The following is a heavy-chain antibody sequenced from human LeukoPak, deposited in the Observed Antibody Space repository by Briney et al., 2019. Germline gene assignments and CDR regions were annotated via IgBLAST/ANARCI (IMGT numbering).Heavy chain of an antibody. V-gene: IGHV3-21*01. Sequence: GGSLRLSCAASGYTFSSYAMKWVRQAPGKGLEWVSAVSSSSSYIYYADSVKGRFTISRDNAKNSLYLQMNSLRAEDTAVYYCSRYGKITIAVAQHPSDYWGQGTLVTVSS. D-gene: IGHD6-19*01. J-gene: IGHJ4*02. CDR1: GYTFSSYA. CDR2: VSSSSSYI. CDR3: SRYGKITIAVAQHPSDY.